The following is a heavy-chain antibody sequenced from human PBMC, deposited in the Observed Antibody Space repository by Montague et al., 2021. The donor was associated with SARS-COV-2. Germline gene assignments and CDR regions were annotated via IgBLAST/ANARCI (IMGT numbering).Heavy chain of an antibody. Sequence: SETLSLTCTVSGGSISSSSYYWGWIRQPPGKGLEWIGSIYYSGSTYHNPSLKSRVTITVDTSKNQFSLKLSSVTAADTAVYYCARYSSSWYSPFDYWGQGTLVTVSS. CDR1: GGSISSSSYY. CDR3: ARYSSSWYSPFDY. J-gene: IGHJ4*02. D-gene: IGHD6-13*01. V-gene: IGHV4-39*07. CDR2: IYYSGST.